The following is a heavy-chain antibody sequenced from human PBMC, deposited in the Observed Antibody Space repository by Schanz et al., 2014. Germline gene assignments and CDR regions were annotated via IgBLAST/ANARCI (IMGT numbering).Heavy chain of an antibody. CDR1: GFNFSNYD. Sequence: QVYLVESGGDLVKPGGSLRLSCAASGFNFSNYDIHWVRQAPGKGLEWVALIYYNGTNKYYADSVKGRFTISRDNSQNTLYLQMNTLRTEDTAVYYCAREDCSATSCYFRYWGQGTLVTVSS. CDR2: IYYNGTNK. J-gene: IGHJ4*02. CDR3: AREDCSATSCYFRY. D-gene: IGHD2-21*01. V-gene: IGHV3-30*03.